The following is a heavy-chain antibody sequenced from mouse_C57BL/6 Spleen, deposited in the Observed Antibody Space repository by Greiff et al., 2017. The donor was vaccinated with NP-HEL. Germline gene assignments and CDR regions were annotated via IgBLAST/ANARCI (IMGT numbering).Heavy chain of an antibody. Sequence: EVQLQESGPELVKPGASVKISCKASGYSFTGYYMNWVKQSPEKSLEWIGEINPSTGGTTYNQKFKAKATLTVDKSSSTAYMQLKSLTSEDSAVYYCARSQLGLDYWGQGTTLTVSS. V-gene: IGHV1-42*01. CDR2: INPSTGGT. CDR3: ARSQLGLDY. CDR1: GYSFTGYY. J-gene: IGHJ2*01. D-gene: IGHD4-1*02.